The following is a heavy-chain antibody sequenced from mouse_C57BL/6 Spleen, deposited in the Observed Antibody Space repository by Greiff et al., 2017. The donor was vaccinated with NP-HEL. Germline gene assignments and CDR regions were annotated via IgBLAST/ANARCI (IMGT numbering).Heavy chain of an antibody. J-gene: IGHJ1*03. V-gene: IGHV1-80*01. D-gene: IGHD2-1*01. Sequence: VQLQQSGAELVKPGASVKISCKASGYAFSSYWMNWVKQRPGKGLEWIGQIYPGDGDTNYNVKFKGKATLTADKSYSTAYMQLSSLTSEDSAVYICARSGYYGNYGYFDVWGTGTTVTVSS. CDR2: IYPGDGDT. CDR3: ARSGYYGNYGYFDV. CDR1: GYAFSSYW.